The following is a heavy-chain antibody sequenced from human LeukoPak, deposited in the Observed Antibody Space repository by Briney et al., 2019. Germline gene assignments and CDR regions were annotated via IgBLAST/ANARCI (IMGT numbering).Heavy chain of an antibody. CDR2: THTSGST. CDR1: GGSISSYY. CDR3: AKLESPYYYAMDV. J-gene: IGHJ6*02. D-gene: IGHD3-3*01. V-gene: IGHV4-4*07. Sequence: SETLSLTCTVSGGSISSYYWSWIRRPAGKGLEWIGRTHTSGSTNYNPSLKSRVTMSVDTSKNQFSLKLTPVTAADSALYYCAKLESPYYYAMDVWGQGTTVTVSS.